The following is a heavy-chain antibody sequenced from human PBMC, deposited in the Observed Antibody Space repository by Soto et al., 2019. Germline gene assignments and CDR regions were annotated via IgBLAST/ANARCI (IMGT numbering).Heavy chain of an antibody. Sequence: ASVKVSCKASGYTFTSYYMHWVRQAPGQGLEWMGIINPSGGSTSYAQKFQGRVTMTRDTSTSTVYMELSSLRSEDTAVYYCARPRLVATIRSSAFDIWGKGTMVSVS. J-gene: IGHJ3*02. CDR2: INPSGGST. CDR1: GYTFTSYY. CDR3: ARPRLVATIRSSAFDI. V-gene: IGHV1-46*03. D-gene: IGHD5-12*01.